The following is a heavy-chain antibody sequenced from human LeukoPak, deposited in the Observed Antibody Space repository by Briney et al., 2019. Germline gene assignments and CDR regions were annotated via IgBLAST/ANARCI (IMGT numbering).Heavy chain of an antibody. CDR1: GYTFTSYD. D-gene: IGHD4-17*01. V-gene: IGHV1-8*01. CDR3: ARGEDYGDYEVY. Sequence: ASVKVSCKASGYTFTSYDINWVRQATGQGLEWMGWMNPNSGNTGYAQKFQGRVTMTRNTSISTAYMELSSLRSEDTAVYYCARGEDYGDYEVYWGQGTLVTVSS. J-gene: IGHJ4*02. CDR2: MNPNSGNT.